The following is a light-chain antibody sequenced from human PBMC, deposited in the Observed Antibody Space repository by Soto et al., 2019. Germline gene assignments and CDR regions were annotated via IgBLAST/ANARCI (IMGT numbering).Light chain of an antibody. Sequence: IHLSLSPPTLSASVGDRVTITCRASQTISTWMAWYHQKPGKAPKLLVYDASTLQSGVASRFSGSGASTYGTHIILALRRLDSADFVVYYCKQNSRSPMFGQGTKVDIK. J-gene: IGKJ2*01. CDR1: QTISTW. V-gene: IGKV1-5*01. CDR3: KQNSRSPM. CDR2: DAS.